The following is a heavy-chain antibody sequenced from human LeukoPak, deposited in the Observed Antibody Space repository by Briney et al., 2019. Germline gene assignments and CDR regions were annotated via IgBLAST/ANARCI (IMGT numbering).Heavy chain of an antibody. J-gene: IGHJ3*02. V-gene: IGHV1-2*02. D-gene: IGHD3-10*01. CDR1: GYTFTGYY. CDR2: INPNSGGT. CDR3: ASGREYYGSGSHDDAFDI. Sequence: VASVKVSCKASGYTFTGYYMHWVRQAPGQGLEWMGWINPNSGGTNYAQKFQGRVTMTRDTSISTAYMELSRLRPDDTAVYYCASGREYYGSGSHDDAFDIWGQGTMVTVSS.